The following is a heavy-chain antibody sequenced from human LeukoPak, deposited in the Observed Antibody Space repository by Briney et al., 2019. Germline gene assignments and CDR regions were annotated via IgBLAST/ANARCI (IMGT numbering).Heavy chain of an antibody. J-gene: IGHJ4*02. CDR3: ARVEGYSYHFDY. CDR2: IIPIFGTA. CDR1: GGTFSSYA. Sequence: ASVKVSCKSSGGTFSSYAIIWVRQAPGQGLEWMGGIIPIFGTANYAQKFQGRVTITADESTSTAYMELSSLRSEDTAVYYCARVEGYSYHFDYWGQGTLVTVSS. V-gene: IGHV1-69*01. D-gene: IGHD5-18*01.